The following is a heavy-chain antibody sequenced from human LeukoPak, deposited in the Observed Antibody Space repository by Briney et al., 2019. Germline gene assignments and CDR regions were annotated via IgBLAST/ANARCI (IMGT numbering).Heavy chain of an antibody. CDR3: AKAGYCSGGSCYSVDY. Sequence: PGGSLRLSCAASGFTFSSYAMSWVRQAPGKGLECVSAISGSGGSTYSADSVKGRFTISRDNSKNTVYLQMNSLRAEDTAVYYCAKAGYCSGGSCYSVDYWGQGTLVTVSS. V-gene: IGHV3-23*01. CDR2: ISGSGGST. D-gene: IGHD2-15*01. CDR1: GFTFSSYA. J-gene: IGHJ4*02.